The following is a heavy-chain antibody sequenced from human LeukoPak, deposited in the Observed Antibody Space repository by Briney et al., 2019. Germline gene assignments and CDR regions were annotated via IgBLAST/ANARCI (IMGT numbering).Heavy chain of an antibody. V-gene: IGHV3-33*01. J-gene: IGHJ3*02. CDR1: GFTFSSYG. CDR3: ARDRGAGDYPLGAFDI. Sequence: GRSLRLSRAASGFTFSSYGMHWVRQAPGKGLEWVAVIWYDGSNKYYADSVKGRFTISRDNSKNTLYLQMNSLRAEDTAVYYCARDRGAGDYPLGAFDIWGQGTMVTVSS. CDR2: IWYDGSNK. D-gene: IGHD4-17*01.